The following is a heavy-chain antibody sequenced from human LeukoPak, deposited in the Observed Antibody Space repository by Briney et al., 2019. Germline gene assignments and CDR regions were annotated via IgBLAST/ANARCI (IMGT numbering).Heavy chain of an antibody. CDR2: ISDNPTNT. V-gene: IGHV3-23*01. D-gene: IGHD6-13*01. CDR1: GFTFSSYV. CDR3: AKGDVPAAGTLGFDY. J-gene: IGHJ4*02. Sequence: PGGSLRLSGAASGFTFSSYVMSWVRQAPGKGLEWVSAISDNPTNTYYADSVKGRFTISRDNSKNTLYLQMNSLRVEDAAIYYCAKGDVPAAGTLGFDYWGQGTLVAVSS.